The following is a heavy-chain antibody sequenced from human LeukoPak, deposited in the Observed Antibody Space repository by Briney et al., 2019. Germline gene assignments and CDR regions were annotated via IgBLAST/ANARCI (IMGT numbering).Heavy chain of an antibody. V-gene: IGHV4-39*07. CDR3: ARERDYGDY. CDR1: GGSISCSGSY. CDR2: IYSSGNA. Sequence: SETLSLTCTVSGGSISCSGSYWGWIRQPPGKGLEWIGNIYSSGNAYYNPSLKSRVAISLDTSKNQFSLKLTSVTASDTAIYYCARERDYGDYWGQGTLVTVSS. J-gene: IGHJ4*02.